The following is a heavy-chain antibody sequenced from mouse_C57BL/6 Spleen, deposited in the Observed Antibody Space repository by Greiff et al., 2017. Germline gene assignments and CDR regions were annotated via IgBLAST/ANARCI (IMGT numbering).Heavy chain of an antibody. CDR3: AKEGDSSGPYAMDY. Sequence: VQLQQPGAELVRPGSSVKLSCKASGYTFTSYWMDWVKQRPGQGLEWIGNIYPSDSETHYNQKFKDKATLTVDKSSSTAYMQLSSLTSEDSAVYYCAKEGDSSGPYAMDYWGQGTSVTVSS. CDR1: GYTFTSYW. J-gene: IGHJ4*01. CDR2: IYPSDSET. D-gene: IGHD3-2*02. V-gene: IGHV1-61*01.